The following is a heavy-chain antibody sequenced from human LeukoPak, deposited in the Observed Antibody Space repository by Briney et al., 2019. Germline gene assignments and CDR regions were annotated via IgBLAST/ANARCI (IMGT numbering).Heavy chain of an antibody. D-gene: IGHD3-16*01. V-gene: IGHV3-7*01. CDR1: RITFSSNW. Sequence: GGSLRLSCALSRITFSSNWMNWVRQAPGRGLEWVANINQDGSAKFYVDSVRGRFTIPRDNARNSVYLQMDSLRAEDTALYYCMPGGSDSDYWGQGTLVTVSS. CDR3: MPGGSDSDY. CDR2: INQDGSAK. J-gene: IGHJ4*02.